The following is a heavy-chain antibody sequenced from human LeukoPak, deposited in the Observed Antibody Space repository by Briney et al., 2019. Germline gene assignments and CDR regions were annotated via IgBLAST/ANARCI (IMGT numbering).Heavy chain of an antibody. J-gene: IGHJ4*02. D-gene: IGHD1-26*01. CDR2: ISGSGVMT. CDR1: GFTFSDYA. Sequence: GGSLRLSRAASGFTFSDYAMTWVRQAPGKGLEWVATISGSGVMTYYADSVKGRFTVSGDNSKNTLYLQMSSLTAADTAAYYCAKDRSIGTYYTFDHWGQGTLVTVSS. V-gene: IGHV3-23*01. CDR3: AKDRSIGTYYTFDH.